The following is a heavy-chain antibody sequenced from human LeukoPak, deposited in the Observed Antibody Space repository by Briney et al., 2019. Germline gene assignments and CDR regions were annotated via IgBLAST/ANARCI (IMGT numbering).Heavy chain of an antibody. CDR1: GFTFSDAW. D-gene: IGHD6-13*01. CDR3: TTDRRGAGLATDGTWTFDY. Sequence: KPGGSLRPSCAASGFTFSDAWMTWVRQAPGKGLEWVGRIKKIFEGKRKTPGETIEYAASVKGRFLISRDDSKDTLYLQMNSLKTEDTAVYYCTTDRRGAGLATDGTWTFDYWGQGTLVTVSS. CDR2: IKKIFEGKRKTPGETI. J-gene: IGHJ4*02. V-gene: IGHV3-15*01.